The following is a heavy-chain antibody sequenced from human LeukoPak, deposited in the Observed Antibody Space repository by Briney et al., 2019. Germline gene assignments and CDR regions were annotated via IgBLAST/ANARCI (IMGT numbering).Heavy chain of an antibody. Sequence: TGGSLRLSCAASGFTVSSNYMSCVRQSPGKGLEWVSVIYSGGSAYYADSVKGRFTISRDNSKNTLYLQMNSLRAEDTAVYYCAREGGGYNSDYWGQGTLVTVSS. CDR2: IYSGGSA. V-gene: IGHV3-53*01. CDR3: AREGGGYNSDY. J-gene: IGHJ4*02. CDR1: GFTVSSNY. D-gene: IGHD5-24*01.